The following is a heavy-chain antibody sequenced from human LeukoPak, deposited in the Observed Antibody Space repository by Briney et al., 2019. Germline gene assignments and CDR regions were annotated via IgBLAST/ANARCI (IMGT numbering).Heavy chain of an antibody. D-gene: IGHD1-20*01. J-gene: IGHJ6*02. Sequence: ASETVSYKASGCSFSSYAISWVRQAPGQGLEWMERIIQIYGIANYAQKFQGRVTIPADKSTSTAYMEFSSLRSEDTAVYYCARDRALYNWSALNSMDVWGQGTTVTVSS. CDR1: GCSFSSYA. CDR2: IIQIYGIA. CDR3: ARDRALYNWSALNSMDV. V-gene: IGHV1-69*04.